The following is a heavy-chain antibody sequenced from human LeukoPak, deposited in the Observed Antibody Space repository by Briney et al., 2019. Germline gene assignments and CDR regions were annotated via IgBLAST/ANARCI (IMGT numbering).Heavy chain of an antibody. CDR3: ARDARYFEWLFYHWFDP. CDR1: GYTFTSYG. D-gene: IGHD3-9*01. CDR2: ISGYNGNT. Sequence: ASVKVSCKASGYTFTSYGISWVRQAPGQGLEWMGWISGYNGNTNYAQKIQGRVTMTTDTSTSTAYMELRSLRSEDTAVYYCARDARYFEWLFYHWFDPWGQGTLVTVSS. V-gene: IGHV1-18*01. J-gene: IGHJ5*02.